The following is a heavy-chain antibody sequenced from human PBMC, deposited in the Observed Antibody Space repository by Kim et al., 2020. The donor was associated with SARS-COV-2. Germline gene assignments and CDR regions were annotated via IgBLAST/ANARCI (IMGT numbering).Heavy chain of an antibody. J-gene: IGHJ4*02. Sequence: GESLKISCKASGYTFSSYWIGWVRQMPGKGLEWVGIIYPGNSDTRYVPSFQGQVTISADKSISTAYLQWSSLQASDTGTYYCVVTLALTGTAHYFDQWGQGPLVPVPS. V-gene: IGHV5-51*01. CDR1: GYTFSSYW. CDR3: VVTLALTGTAHYFDQ. CDR2: IYPGNSDT. D-gene: IGHD1-7*01.